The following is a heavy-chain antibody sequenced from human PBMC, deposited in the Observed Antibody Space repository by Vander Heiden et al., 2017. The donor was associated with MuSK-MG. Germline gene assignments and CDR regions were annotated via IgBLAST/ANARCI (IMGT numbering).Heavy chain of an antibody. J-gene: IGHJ4*02. CDR3: ARAPRDIVVVPAANTTDY. D-gene: IGHD2-2*01. V-gene: IGHV3-21*01. Sequence: EVQLVESGGGLVKPGGSLRLSCAASGFTFSSYSMNWVRQAPGKGLEWVSSISSSSSYIYYADSVKGRFTISRDNAKNSLYLQMNSLRAEDTAVYYCARAPRDIVVVPAANTTDYWGQGTLVTVSS. CDR2: ISSSSSYI. CDR1: GFTFSSYS.